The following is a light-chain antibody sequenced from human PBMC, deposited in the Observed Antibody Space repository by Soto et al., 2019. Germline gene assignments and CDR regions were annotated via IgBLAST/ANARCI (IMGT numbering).Light chain of an antibody. J-gene: IGKJ5*01. CDR1: QSVSSN. V-gene: IGKV3-15*01. Sequence: EIVITQSPATLSVSPGERATLSCRATQSVSSNLAWYQQKPGQATRILIYGASNRATGTPARFSGSGSGTQFPLTIRSLQPDDLALYCCRQYNTRPRVNFAEGTQPEIK. CDR3: RQYNTRPRVN. CDR2: GAS.